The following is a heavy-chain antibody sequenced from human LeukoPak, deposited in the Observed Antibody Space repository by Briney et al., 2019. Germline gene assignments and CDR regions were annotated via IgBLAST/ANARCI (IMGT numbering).Heavy chain of an antibody. Sequence: PGGSLRLSCAASGFTFSSYWMSWVRQAPGKGLEWVANIKQDGSEKYYVDSVKGRFTISRDNAKNSLYLQMNSLRAEDTAVYYCARNDIVVSSWEFDYWGQGTLVTVSS. V-gene: IGHV3-7*05. D-gene: IGHD2-15*01. CDR3: ARNDIVVSSWEFDY. J-gene: IGHJ4*02. CDR2: IKQDGSEK. CDR1: GFTFSSYW.